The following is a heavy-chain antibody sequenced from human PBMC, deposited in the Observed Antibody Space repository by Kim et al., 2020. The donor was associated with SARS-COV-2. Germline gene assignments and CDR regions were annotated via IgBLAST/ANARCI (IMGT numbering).Heavy chain of an antibody. CDR3: TKGGGN. CDR2: FNNIVTSA. V-gene: IGHV3-23*05. J-gene: IGHJ4*02. Sequence: GGSLRLSCVGSGFNFSSYALSWVRQAPGKGLEWVSGFNNIVTSAFYIDSVKGRFITSRDNSKNTLYLQMTNVRVEDTALYYCTKGGGNGGQGIMVTV. CDR1: GFNFSSYA. D-gene: IGHD3-16*01.